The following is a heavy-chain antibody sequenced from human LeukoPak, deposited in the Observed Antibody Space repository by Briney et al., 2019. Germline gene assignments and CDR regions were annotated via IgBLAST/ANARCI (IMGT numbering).Heavy chain of an antibody. D-gene: IGHD4-17*01. CDR3: ARNDYGDYALFG. J-gene: IGHJ4*02. CDR2: VIPIFGTA. CDR1: GGTFSSYA. V-gene: IGHV1-69*05. Sequence: SVKVSCKASGGTFSSYAISWVRQAPGQGLEWMGGVIPIFGTANYAQKFQGRVTITTDESTSTAYMELSSLRSEDTAVYYCARNDYGDYALFGWGQGTLVTVSS.